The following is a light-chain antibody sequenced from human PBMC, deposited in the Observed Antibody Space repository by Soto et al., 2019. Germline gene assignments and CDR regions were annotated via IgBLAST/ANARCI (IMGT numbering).Light chain of an antibody. Sequence: QSALTQPASMSGAPGQSITISCTGSSSDVGRYNYVSWYQQHPGKAPKLVISEVSNRPSGVSDRFSGYKSGNTASLTISGLQSEDEADYYCSSYTVTSSTLYVFGTGTKVTVL. CDR3: SSYTVTSSTLYV. J-gene: IGLJ1*01. CDR2: EVS. V-gene: IGLV2-14*01. CDR1: SSDVGRYNY.